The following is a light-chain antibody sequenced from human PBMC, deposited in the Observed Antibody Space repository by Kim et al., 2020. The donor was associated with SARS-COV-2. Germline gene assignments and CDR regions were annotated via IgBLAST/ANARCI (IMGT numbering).Light chain of an antibody. CDR2: DVT. CDR3: TSFTSGATPYV. J-gene: IGLJ1*01. CDR1: TIDIGGYDF. V-gene: IGLV2-14*04. Sequence: QSIIISCTGTTIDIGGYDFVSWYHQQPGKAPKLMIYDVTNRPSGVSHRFSGSKSGNTASLIISGLQAEDEADYFCTSFTSGATPYVFGAGTKVTVL.